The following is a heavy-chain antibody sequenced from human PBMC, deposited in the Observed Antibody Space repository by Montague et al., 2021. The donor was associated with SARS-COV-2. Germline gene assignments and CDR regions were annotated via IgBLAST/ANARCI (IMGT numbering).Heavy chain of an antibody. Sequence: SETLSLTCVVSGDSISTDNWWTWVRQPPGKGLEWIGEIYHSGSTNYNPSLKSRVTISVDKSKNQFSLKLSSVTAADTAVYYCAREPYYYDSSGLNYYYYGMDVWGQGTTVTVSS. CDR2: IYHSGST. D-gene: IGHD3-22*01. V-gene: IGHV4-4*02. J-gene: IGHJ6*02. CDR3: AREPYYYDSSGLNYYYYGMDV. CDR1: GDSISTDNW.